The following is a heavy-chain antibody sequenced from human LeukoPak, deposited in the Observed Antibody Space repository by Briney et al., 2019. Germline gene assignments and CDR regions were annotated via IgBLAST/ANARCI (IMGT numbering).Heavy chain of an antibody. D-gene: IGHD4-11*01. CDR3: ANHDYTKEI. CDR2: ISYDGSNK. V-gene: IGHV3-30-3*01. J-gene: IGHJ3*02. Sequence: PGRSLRLSCAASGFTFSSYAMHWVRQAPGKGLEWVAVISYDGSNKYYADSVKGRFTISRDNSKNTLYLQMNSLRAEDTAVYYCANHDYTKEIWGQGTMVTVSS. CDR1: GFTFSSYA.